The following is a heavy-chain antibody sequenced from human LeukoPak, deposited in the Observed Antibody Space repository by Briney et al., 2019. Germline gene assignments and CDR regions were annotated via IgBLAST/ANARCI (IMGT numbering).Heavy chain of an antibody. CDR3: ARRPNGFDI. V-gene: IGHV4-38-2*02. CDR2: IYHSGST. Sequence: SETLSLTCTVSGYSISSGYYWGWIRPPPGKGLEWIGSIYHSGSTHYNPSLESRVTISVDTSKNQFSLKMNSVTAADTAVYYCARRPNGFDIWGQGTMVTVSS. J-gene: IGHJ3*02. CDR1: GYSISSGYY.